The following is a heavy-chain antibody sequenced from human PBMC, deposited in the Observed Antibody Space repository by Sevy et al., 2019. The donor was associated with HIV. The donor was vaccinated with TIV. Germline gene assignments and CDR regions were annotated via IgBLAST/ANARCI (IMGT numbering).Heavy chain of an antibody. V-gene: IGHV3-72*01. D-gene: IGHD6-19*01. CDR1: GFTFSDYY. CDR2: IRNKPNSYTT. CDR3: ARVTAVADLYFDY. Sequence: GGSLRLSCATSGFTFSDYYMDWVRQAPGKGLEWVGRIRNKPNSYTTEYAASGKSRFNISRDDSKNARYLQMNSLKTEDTAVYYCARVTAVADLYFDYWGQGTLVTVSS. J-gene: IGHJ4*02.